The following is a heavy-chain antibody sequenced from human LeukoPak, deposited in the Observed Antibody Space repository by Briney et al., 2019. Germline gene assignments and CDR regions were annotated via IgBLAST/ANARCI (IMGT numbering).Heavy chain of an antibody. D-gene: IGHD2-15*01. Sequence: GGSLRLSCAASGFTFSSYEMNWVRQAPGKGLEWVSYISSSGSTIYYADSVKGRFTISRDNAKNSLYLQMNSLRAEDTAVYYCARVSRRKIGRYYYYYMDVWGKGTTVTISS. V-gene: IGHV3-48*03. CDR3: ARVSRRKIGRYYYYYMDV. CDR2: ISSSGSTI. J-gene: IGHJ6*03. CDR1: GFTFSSYE.